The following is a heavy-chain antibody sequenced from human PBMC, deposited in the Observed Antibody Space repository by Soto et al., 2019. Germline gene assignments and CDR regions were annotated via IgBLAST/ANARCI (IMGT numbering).Heavy chain of an antibody. CDR2: ISGGGGTT. D-gene: IGHD3-22*01. CDR1: GFTFSSYA. Sequence: GGSLRLSCAASGFTFSSYAMTWVRQAPGKGLEWVSIISGGGGTTYYADSVKGRFTISRDNSKNTLYPQMNSLRADDTAVYYCAKEDNYYDSSGYYLEYFHHWGQGTLVTVSS. J-gene: IGHJ1*01. V-gene: IGHV3-23*01. CDR3: AKEDNYYDSSGYYLEYFHH.